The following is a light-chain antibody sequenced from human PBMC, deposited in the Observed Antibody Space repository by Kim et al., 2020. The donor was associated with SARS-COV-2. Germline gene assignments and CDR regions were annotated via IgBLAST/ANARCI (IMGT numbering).Light chain of an antibody. J-gene: IGKJ1*01. CDR2: AAS. V-gene: IGKV3-20*01. CDR1: QNINSNS. Sequence: LSPEQRAPLSCRASQNINSNSLAWYQQKHGQAPRLLIYAASSSATGTPDRFSGSGSGADFTLAISRLEPEDFAVYYCQKYGTSRTFGQGTKVDIK. CDR3: QKYGTSRT.